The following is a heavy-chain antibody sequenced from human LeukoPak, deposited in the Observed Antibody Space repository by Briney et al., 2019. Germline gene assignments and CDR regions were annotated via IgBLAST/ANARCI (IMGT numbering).Heavy chain of an antibody. Sequence: SVKVSCKASGGTFSSYAISWVRQAPGQGLEWMGRIIPILGIANYAQKFQGRVTITADKSTSTAYMELSSLRSEDTAVYYCARIPTLYDSSGYFGYWGQGTLVTVSS. CDR3: ARIPTLYDSSGYFGY. J-gene: IGHJ4*02. D-gene: IGHD3-22*01. CDR2: IIPILGIA. V-gene: IGHV1-69*04. CDR1: GGTFSSYA.